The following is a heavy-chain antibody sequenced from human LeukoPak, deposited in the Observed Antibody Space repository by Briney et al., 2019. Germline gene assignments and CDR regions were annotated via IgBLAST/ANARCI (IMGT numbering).Heavy chain of an antibody. Sequence: ASVKVSCKASGYTFTSYDINWVRQATGQGLEWMGWMNPNSGNTGYAQKFQGRVTMTRNTSISTAYMELSSLRSEDTAVYYCARITMVRGVSYYYYGMDVWGQGTTVTVSS. J-gene: IGHJ6*02. D-gene: IGHD3-10*01. CDR2: MNPNSGNT. V-gene: IGHV1-8*01. CDR3: ARITMVRGVSYYYYGMDV. CDR1: GYTFTSYD.